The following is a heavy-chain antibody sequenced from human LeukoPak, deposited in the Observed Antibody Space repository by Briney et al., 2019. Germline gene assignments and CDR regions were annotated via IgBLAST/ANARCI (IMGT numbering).Heavy chain of an antibody. CDR1: GGTFSSYA. CDR2: IIPIFGTA. D-gene: IGHD1-26*01. Sequence: VKVSCKASGGTFSSYAISWVRQAPGQGLEWMGGIIPIFGTANYAQKFQGRVTITTDESTSTAYMELSSLRSEDTAVYYCAREFRFGGTFFDYWGQGTLVTVSS. CDR3: AREFRFGGTFFDY. J-gene: IGHJ4*02. V-gene: IGHV1-69*13.